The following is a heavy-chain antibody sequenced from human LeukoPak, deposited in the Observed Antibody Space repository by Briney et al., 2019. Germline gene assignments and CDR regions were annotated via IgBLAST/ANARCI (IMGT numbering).Heavy chain of an antibody. CDR3: ARGPLPVDTAMVTVDY. CDR2: ISYDGSNK. D-gene: IGHD5-18*01. V-gene: IGHV3-30*04. CDR1: GFTFSSYA. Sequence: GGSLRLSCAASGFTFSSYAMHWVRQAPGKGLEWVAVISYDGSNKYYADSVKGRFTISRDNSKNTLYLQMNSLRAEDTAVYYCARGPLPVDTAMVTVDYWGQGTLVTVSP. J-gene: IGHJ4*02.